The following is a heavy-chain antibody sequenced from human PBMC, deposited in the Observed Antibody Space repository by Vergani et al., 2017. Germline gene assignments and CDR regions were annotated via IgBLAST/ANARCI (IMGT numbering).Heavy chain of an antibody. CDR1: GVSIKSGFW. CDR2: IYYTGST. J-gene: IGHJ4*02. V-gene: IGHV4-4*03. Sequence: VQLQESGPGLVKPPGTLSLTCAVSGVSIKSGFWWNWVRQPPGKGLEWIGNIYYTGSTNYNPSLQSRVTMSVDTSNNQFSLRLSSVTAADTAVYYCARGWVSGWYGELGYWGQGTLVTVSS. CDR3: ARGWVSGWYGELGY. D-gene: IGHD6-19*01.